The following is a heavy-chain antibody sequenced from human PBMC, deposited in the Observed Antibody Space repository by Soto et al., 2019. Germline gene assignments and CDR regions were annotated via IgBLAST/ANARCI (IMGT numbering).Heavy chain of an antibody. D-gene: IGHD4-17*01. CDR1: GFTFSTYA. V-gene: IGHV3-23*01. CDR3: AHPRGYGVFDAYDI. J-gene: IGHJ3*02. Sequence: PGGSLRLSCEASGFTFSTYAMSWVRQAPGKGLEWVSALTPSGGETFYADSVKGRFTISRDNSMNALYLQMNSLRIEDTAVYYCAHPRGYGVFDAYDIWGQGTMVTVS. CDR2: LTPSGGET.